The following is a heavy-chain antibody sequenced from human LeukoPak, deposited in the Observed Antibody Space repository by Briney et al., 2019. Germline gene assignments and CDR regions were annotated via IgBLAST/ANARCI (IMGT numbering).Heavy chain of an antibody. CDR3: AREEGYDILTGRPRAYYMDV. J-gene: IGHJ6*03. D-gene: IGHD3-9*01. Sequence: SETLSLTCAVYGGSFSGYYWSWIRQPPGKGLEWIGEINHSGSTNYNPSLKSRVTISVDTSKNQFSLKLSSVTAADTAVYYCAREEGYDILTGRPRAYYMDVWGKGTTVTISS. CDR1: GGSFSGYY. V-gene: IGHV4-34*01. CDR2: INHSGST.